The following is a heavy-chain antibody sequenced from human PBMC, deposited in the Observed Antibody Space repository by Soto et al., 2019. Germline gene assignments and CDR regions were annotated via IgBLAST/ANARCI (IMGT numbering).Heavy chain of an antibody. Sequence: PXGTLSLTCTVSGGSISSGDYYWSWIRQPPGKGLEWIGYIYYSGSTYYNPSLKSRVTISVDTSKNQFSLKLSSVTAADTAVYYCARGGGFLEWLSYFDYWGQGTLVTVSS. J-gene: IGHJ4*02. CDR2: IYYSGST. V-gene: IGHV4-30-4*01. CDR1: GGSISSGDYY. CDR3: ARGGGFLEWLSYFDY. D-gene: IGHD3-3*01.